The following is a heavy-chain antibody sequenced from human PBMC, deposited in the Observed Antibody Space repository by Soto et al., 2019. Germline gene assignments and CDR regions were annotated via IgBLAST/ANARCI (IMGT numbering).Heavy chain of an antibody. CDR1: GFTFSSYS. CDR3: ARDEYCSSTSCYDDFDY. CDR2: ISSSSSYI. J-gene: IGHJ4*02. V-gene: IGHV3-21*01. Sequence: GGSLRLSCAASGFTFSSYSMNWVRQAPGKGLEWVSSISSSSSYIYYADSVKGRFTISRDNAKNSLYLQMNSLRAEDTAVYYCARDEYCSSTSCYDDFDYWGQGTLVTVSS. D-gene: IGHD2-2*01.